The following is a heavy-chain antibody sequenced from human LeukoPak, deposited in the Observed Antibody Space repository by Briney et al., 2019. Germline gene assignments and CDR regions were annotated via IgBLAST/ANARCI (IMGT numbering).Heavy chain of an antibody. CDR2: IYSGGST. V-gene: IGHV3-66*01. D-gene: IGHD6-19*01. CDR1: GFTVSSNY. CDR3: ARDFSRVGSSGWYGGDAFDI. Sequence: GGSLRLSCAASGFTVSSNYMSWVRQAPGKGLEWVSVIYSGGSTYYADSVKGRFTISRDNSKNTLYLQMNSLRAEDTAVYYCARDFSRVGSSGWYGGDAFDIWGQGTMVTVSS. J-gene: IGHJ3*02.